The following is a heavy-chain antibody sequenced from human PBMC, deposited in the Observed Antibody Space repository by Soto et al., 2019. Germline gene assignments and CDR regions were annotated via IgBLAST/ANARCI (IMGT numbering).Heavy chain of an antibody. CDR1: GFTFSGYA. J-gene: IGHJ4*02. Sequence: GVSLRLSCAASGFTFSGYAMSCVRQAPGKGLEWVSAISGSGGSTYYADSVKGRFTISRDNSKNTLYLQMNSLRAEDTAVYYCAKDAYDFWSGYPYYFDYWGQGTLVTVSS. V-gene: IGHV3-23*01. CDR2: ISGSGGST. D-gene: IGHD3-3*01. CDR3: AKDAYDFWSGYPYYFDY.